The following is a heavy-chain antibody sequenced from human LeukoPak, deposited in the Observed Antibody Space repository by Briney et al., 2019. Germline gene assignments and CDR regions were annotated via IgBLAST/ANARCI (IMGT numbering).Heavy chain of an antibody. J-gene: IGHJ4*02. Sequence: ASVKVSCKTSGYTFIGYYLHWVRQAPGQGLEWMGWISPNTGATKYAQKFQGRVTMTRDTSITTAYVEVSRLRYDDTAVYYCARDSVYDYWGQGTLVTVSS. CDR3: ARDSVYDY. CDR1: GYTFIGYY. V-gene: IGHV1-2*02. D-gene: IGHD5/OR15-5a*01. CDR2: ISPNTGAT.